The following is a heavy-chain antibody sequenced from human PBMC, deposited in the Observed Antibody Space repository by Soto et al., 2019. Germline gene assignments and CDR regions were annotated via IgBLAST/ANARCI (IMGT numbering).Heavy chain of an antibody. J-gene: IGHJ4*02. CDR3: SRGTVVTHFDY. Sequence: QVQLVQSGAEEKKPGASVKVSCKASGYTFTIYAMHWVRQAPGQRLEWMGWINAGNGNPKYSQKFQGRVTITRDTAASTAYMELSSLRSEDTAVYYCSRGTVVTHFDYWGQGTLVTVSS. CDR2: INAGNGNP. CDR1: GYTFTIYA. V-gene: IGHV1-3*05. D-gene: IGHD2-15*01.